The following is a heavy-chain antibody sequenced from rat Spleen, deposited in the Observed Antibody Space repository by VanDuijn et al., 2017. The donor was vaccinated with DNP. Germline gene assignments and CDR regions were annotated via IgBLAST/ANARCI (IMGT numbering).Heavy chain of an antibody. J-gene: IGHJ3*01. CDR1: GLSLTSNS. D-gene: IGHD1-4*01. CDR2: IWWNGGT. CDR3: ASTGYPGPGAY. V-gene: IGHV2-47*01. Sequence: QVQLKESGPGLVQPSQTLSLTCTVSGLSLTSNSVSWFRQPPGKGLEWMGVIWWNGGTDHNSSIKYRLSISRDTSESQVFLKMSSLQAEDTAMYVCASTGYPGPGAYWGQGTLVTVSS.